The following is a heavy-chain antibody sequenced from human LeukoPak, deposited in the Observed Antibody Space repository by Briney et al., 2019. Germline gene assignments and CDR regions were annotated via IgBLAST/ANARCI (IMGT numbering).Heavy chain of an antibody. CDR2: IYYSGST. CDR3: ARVDDSSGYYCLFDY. V-gene: IGHV4-30-4*08. CDR1: GGSISSGDYY. D-gene: IGHD3-22*01. Sequence: PSETLSLTCTVSGGSISSGDYYWSWIRQPPGKGLEWLGYIYYSGSTYYNPSLKSRVTISVDTSKNQFSLKLSSVTAADTAVYYCARVDDSSGYYCLFDYWGQGTLVTVSS. J-gene: IGHJ4*02.